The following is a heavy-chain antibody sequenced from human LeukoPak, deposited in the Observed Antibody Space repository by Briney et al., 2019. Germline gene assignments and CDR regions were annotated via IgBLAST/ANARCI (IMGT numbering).Heavy chain of an antibody. CDR2: ISSSSRTI. V-gene: IGHV3-48*01. CDR3: ARDQGYFYYMDV. Sequence: GGSLSLSCASSGFTLNSYSMHRVRRAPGKGLEWLSYISSSSRTIYYAHSVKGRFTISRDKNSLYLQMNSLRVEDTAVFYCARDQGYFYYMDVWGIGTTVTVSS. CDR1: GFTLNSYS. J-gene: IGHJ6*03.